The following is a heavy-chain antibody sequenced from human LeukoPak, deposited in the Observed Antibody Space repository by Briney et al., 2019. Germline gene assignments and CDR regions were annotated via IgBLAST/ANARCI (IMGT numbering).Heavy chain of an antibody. CDR3: AKSNYTSGWYLLDY. V-gene: IGHV3-23*01. D-gene: IGHD6-19*01. J-gene: IGHJ4*02. Sequence: PGGSLRLSCAASGFTFSNAWMNWVRQAPGKGLEWVSAISGSGDSTFYADSVKGRFTISRDNSKNTLYLQMNSLRAEDTAVYYCAKSNYTSGWYLLDYWGQGTLVTVSS. CDR2: ISGSGDST. CDR1: GFTFSNAW.